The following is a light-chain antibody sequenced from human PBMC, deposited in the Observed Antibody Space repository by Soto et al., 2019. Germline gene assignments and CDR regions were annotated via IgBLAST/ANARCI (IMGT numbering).Light chain of an antibody. CDR3: EQYKTYPHT. CDR1: QKIDSW. V-gene: IGKV1-5*03. J-gene: IGKJ2*01. Sequence: DIQMTQSPSTLSASVGDRVTITCRASQKIDSWLAWYQRKPGNAPKLLISKASTLESGVPSRFSGRGSGTEFTLTISSLQPDDSATYDCEQYKTYPHTFGLGTKLDI. CDR2: KAS.